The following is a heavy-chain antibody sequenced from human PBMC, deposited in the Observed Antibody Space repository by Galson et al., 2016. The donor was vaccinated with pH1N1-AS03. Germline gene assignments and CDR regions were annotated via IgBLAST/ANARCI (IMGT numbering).Heavy chain of an antibody. J-gene: IGHJ2*01. Sequence: SLRLSCAASGFTFSSHGMHWVRQTPGKGLEWVAVIWHDGGEKYYADPVKGRFPISRDNSKNTLYLQMNSLRAEDTAVYYCARDRHYYDYIWGTYRYDWYFDLWGRGSLVTVSS. V-gene: IGHV3-33*01. CDR1: GFTFSSHG. CDR3: ARDRHYYDYIWGTYRYDWYFDL. D-gene: IGHD3-16*02. CDR2: IWHDGGEK.